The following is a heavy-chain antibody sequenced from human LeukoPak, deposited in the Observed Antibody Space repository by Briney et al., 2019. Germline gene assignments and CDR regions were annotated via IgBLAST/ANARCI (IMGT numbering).Heavy chain of an antibody. CDR1: GGSISSGGYY. CDR3: ARDQRLRFLEWPRFCGFDP. Sequence: SETLSLTCTVSGGSISSGGYYWSWIRQHPGKGLEWIGYIYYSGSTYYNPSLKSRVTISVDTSKNQFSLKLSSVTAADTAVYYCARDQRLRFLEWPRFCGFDPGGQGTLVTVSS. V-gene: IGHV4-31*03. J-gene: IGHJ5*02. CDR2: IYYSGST. D-gene: IGHD3-3*01.